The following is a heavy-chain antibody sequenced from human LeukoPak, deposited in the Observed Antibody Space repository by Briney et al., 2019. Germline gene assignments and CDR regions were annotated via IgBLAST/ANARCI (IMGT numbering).Heavy chain of an antibody. CDR3: ARVPYCSGGRCSSWIDH. D-gene: IGHD2-15*01. CDR1: GFIFSSYG. J-gene: IGHJ4*02. Sequence: GRSLRLSCAASGFIFSSYGMHWVRQAPGKGLEWVALIWHDETNEYYTDSVKGRFTISRANSKNTLYLQMNSLRAEDTAVYYCARVPYCSGGRCSSWIDHWGQGTLVTVSS. V-gene: IGHV3-33*01. CDR2: IWHDETNE.